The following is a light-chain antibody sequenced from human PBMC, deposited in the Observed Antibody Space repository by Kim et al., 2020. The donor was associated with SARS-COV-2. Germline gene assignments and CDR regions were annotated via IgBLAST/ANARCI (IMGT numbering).Light chain of an antibody. CDR2: AAS. Sequence: AIQMTQSPSSLSASVGDRVTITCRASQGIGDGLGWYQQKPGRAPKLLIYAASSLQSGVPSRFSGSGSDTDFTLTITSLLPEDFAIYYCLQRYSYPYTFGQGTKVDIK. V-gene: IGKV1-6*01. J-gene: IGKJ1*01. CDR1: QGIGDG. CDR3: LQRYSYPYT.